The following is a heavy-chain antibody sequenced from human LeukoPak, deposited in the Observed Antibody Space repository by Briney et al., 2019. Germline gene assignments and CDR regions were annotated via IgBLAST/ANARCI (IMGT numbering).Heavy chain of an antibody. CDR2: ISSNSRYI. D-gene: IGHD6-13*01. CDR3: ARVAEAAAFDS. Sequence: GGSLRLSCAASGFSFSSFSMNWVRQAPGKRLEWVSSISSNSRYIYYADSMRGRFTISRDNAKNSLYLQMNSLKHEDTAVYYCARVAEAAAFDSWGQGTLVTVSS. CDR1: GFSFSSFS. J-gene: IGHJ4*02. V-gene: IGHV3-21*06.